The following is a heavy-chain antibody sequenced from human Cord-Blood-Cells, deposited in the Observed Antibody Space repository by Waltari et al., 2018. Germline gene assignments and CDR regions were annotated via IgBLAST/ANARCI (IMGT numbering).Heavy chain of an antibody. D-gene: IGHD1-20*01. V-gene: IGHV4-31*03. CDR1: GGPISRGGYS. CDR3: ARREITGSEAFDI. J-gene: IGHJ3*02. CDR2: IYYSGST. Sequence: QVQLQESGPGLVKPSQTLSLTCTVPGGPISRGGYSWRWIRQHPGKGLEWIGYIYYSGSTYYNPSLKSRVTISVDTSKNQFSLKLSSVTAADTAVYCCARREITGSEAFDIWGQGTMVTVSS.